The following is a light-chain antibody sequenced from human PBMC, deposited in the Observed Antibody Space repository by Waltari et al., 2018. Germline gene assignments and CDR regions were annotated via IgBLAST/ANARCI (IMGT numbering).Light chain of an antibody. CDR3: QQYDGIVLT. Sequence: EIVLTQSPRTLSVSLGARATISCRASQLVSTISLSWYQQKPGQAPRLLIFGASNRATGIPDRFSGSGSGTDFTLTISRLEPEDFAVYYCQQYDGIVLTFGGGTKVEI. V-gene: IGKV3-20*01. CDR2: GAS. CDR1: QLVSTIS. J-gene: IGKJ4*01.